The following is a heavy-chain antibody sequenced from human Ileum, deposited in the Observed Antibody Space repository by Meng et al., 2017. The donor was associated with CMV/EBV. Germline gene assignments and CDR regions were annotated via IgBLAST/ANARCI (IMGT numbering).Heavy chain of an antibody. V-gene: IGHV4-34*01. D-gene: IGHD4-23*01. J-gene: IGHJ4*02. CDR2: VHHSGIT. CDR3: ATNSEDY. CDR1: GGSFSDYY. Sequence: QVQRQQWGAGLLKPSETLSLTCAVYGGSFSDYYWIWIRQSPGKGLEWIGEVHHSGITNYNPSLKSRVTISVDTSKNQFFLKLTSVTAADIGLYYCATNSEDYWGQGTLVTVSS.